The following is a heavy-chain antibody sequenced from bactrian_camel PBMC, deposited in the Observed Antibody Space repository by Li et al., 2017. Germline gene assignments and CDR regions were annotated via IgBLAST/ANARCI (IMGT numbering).Heavy chain of an antibody. Sequence: QVQLVESGGGSVEAGGSLRLSRTVSGSTRNCMGWVRQATGKEREGGAGIDSEGSTSYAESVEGRFTISKDNARNIPYLQMDSLKPEDTAMYYCAACCSGGYWSFKYWGQGTQVTVS. V-gene: IGHV3S9*01. J-gene: IGHJ4*01. CDR3: AACCSGGYWSFKY. CDR1: GSTRNC. D-gene: IGHD2*01. CDR2: IDSEGST.